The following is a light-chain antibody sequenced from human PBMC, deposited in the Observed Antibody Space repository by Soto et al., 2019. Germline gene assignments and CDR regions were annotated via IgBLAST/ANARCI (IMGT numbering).Light chain of an antibody. V-gene: IGKV3-11*01. CDR3: QQRFNWLT. J-gene: IGKJ4*01. Sequence: EIVLTQSPATLSLSPGERATLSCRASQSVRDYLAWYQQKPGQAPRLLIYDASTRATGIPARFSGSGSGTDFTLTISSLEPEDFAVYFCQQRFNWLTFGGGTKVEIK. CDR1: QSVRDY. CDR2: DAS.